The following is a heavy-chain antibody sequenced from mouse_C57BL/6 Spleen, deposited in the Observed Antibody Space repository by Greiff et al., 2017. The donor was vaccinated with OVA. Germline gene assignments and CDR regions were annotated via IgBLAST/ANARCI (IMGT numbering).Heavy chain of an antibody. J-gene: IGHJ3*01. CDR3: AKIYYGYFAY. CDR2: ISSGSSTI. V-gene: IGHV5-17*01. D-gene: IGHD2-2*01. CDR1: GFTFSDYG. Sequence: EVQLVASWGGLVKPGGSLKLSCAASGFTFSDYGMHWVRQAPEQGLEWVAYISSGSSTIYYADTVKGRFPISRDNAKNTLFLHMTSLRSEETAMYYCAKIYYGYFAYWGQGTLVTVSA.